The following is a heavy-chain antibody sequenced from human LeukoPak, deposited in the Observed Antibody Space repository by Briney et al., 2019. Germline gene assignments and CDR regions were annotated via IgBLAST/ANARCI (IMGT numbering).Heavy chain of an antibody. CDR2: VNNNNP. CDR1: GFSLSYYA. Sequence: QPGGSLRLSCAASGFSLSYYAMSWVRQAPGKGLEWVASVNNNNPYYADSVRGRFTISRDTSTNTVYLQMNNLRAGDTAIYYCAKDHPSSGWPAFESWGQGTLVTVSS. J-gene: IGHJ4*02. CDR3: AKDHPSSGWPAFES. V-gene: IGHV3-23*05. D-gene: IGHD6-19*01.